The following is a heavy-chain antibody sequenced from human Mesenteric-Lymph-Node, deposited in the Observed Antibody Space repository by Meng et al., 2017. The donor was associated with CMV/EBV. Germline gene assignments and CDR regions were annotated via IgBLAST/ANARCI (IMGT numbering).Heavy chain of an antibody. CDR2: IHYSGST. J-gene: IGHJ4*02. Sequence: VSRGSYYWSWIRQPPGKGLEWIGYIHYSGSTEYNPSLKSRVTISVDTSNNQFSLKLSAVTAADTAVYYCARTLGDFWSGYYGHFDYWGQGTLVTVSS. CDR1: VSRGSYY. CDR3: ARTLGDFWSGYYGHFDY. V-gene: IGHV4-61*01. D-gene: IGHD3-3*01.